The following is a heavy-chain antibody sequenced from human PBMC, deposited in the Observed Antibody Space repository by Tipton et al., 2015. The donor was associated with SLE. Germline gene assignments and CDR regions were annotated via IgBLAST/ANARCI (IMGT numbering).Heavy chain of an antibody. D-gene: IGHD2-15*01. CDR3: AKDWDYCSGGSCYHDAFDI. CDR2: VSYSGTT. CDR1: GYSISSGYY. J-gene: IGHJ3*02. V-gene: IGHV4-28*01. Sequence: TLSLTCAVSGYSISSGYYWGWIRQPPGKALEWIGYVSYSGTTNYNPSFRSRVTVSVDASKNQFSLNLSSVTAADTAVYYCAKDWDYCSGGSCYHDAFDIWGQGTMVTVSS.